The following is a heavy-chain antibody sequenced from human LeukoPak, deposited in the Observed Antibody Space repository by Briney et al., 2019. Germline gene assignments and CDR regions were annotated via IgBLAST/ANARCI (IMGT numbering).Heavy chain of an antibody. CDR1: GFTFSRHS. D-gene: IGHD3-10*01. CDR2: ISSSSSYI. Sequence: GGSLRLSCAASGFTFSRHSINWVRQAPGKGLEWVSSISSSSSYIYYADSVKGRFTISRDNAKNSLYLQMNSLRAEDTAVYYCARSGGDAFDIWGQGTVVTVSS. CDR3: ARSGGDAFDI. J-gene: IGHJ3*02. V-gene: IGHV3-21*01.